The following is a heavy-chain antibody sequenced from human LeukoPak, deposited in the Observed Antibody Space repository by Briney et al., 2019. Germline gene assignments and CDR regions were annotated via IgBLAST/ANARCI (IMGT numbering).Heavy chain of an antibody. CDR2: IYYTGTT. Sequence: SETLSLTCTVSGGSMSGYYWTWILQPPGKTLEWIAYIYYTGTTNYNPSLESRVTISVDTSRNQFSLRLRSVAAADTAVYYCARLRGNYFPDFWGQGTLVTVSS. V-gene: IGHV4-59*01. J-gene: IGHJ4*02. CDR1: GGSMSGYY. CDR3: ARLRGNYFPDF. D-gene: IGHD2/OR15-2a*01.